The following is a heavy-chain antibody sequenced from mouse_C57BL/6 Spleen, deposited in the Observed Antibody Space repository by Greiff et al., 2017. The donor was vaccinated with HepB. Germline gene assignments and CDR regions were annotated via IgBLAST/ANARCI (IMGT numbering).Heavy chain of an antibody. J-gene: IGHJ4*01. CDR3: ARDVLYYAMDY. CDR1: GYSITSGYY. Sequence: EVKLEESGPGLVKPSQSLSLTCSVTGYSITSGYYWNWIRQFPGNKLEWMGYISYDGSNNYNPSLKNRISITRDTSKNQFFLKLNSVTTEDTATYYCARDVLYYAMDYWGQGTSVTVSS. V-gene: IGHV3-6*01. D-gene: IGHD1-1*01. CDR2: ISYDGSN.